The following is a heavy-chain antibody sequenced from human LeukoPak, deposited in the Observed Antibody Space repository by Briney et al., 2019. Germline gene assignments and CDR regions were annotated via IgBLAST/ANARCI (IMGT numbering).Heavy chain of an antibody. CDR2: IWYDGSNK. CDR3: AKDYNWNYLDAFDI. J-gene: IGHJ3*02. V-gene: IGHV3-33*06. CDR1: GFTFSSYG. Sequence: GGSLRLSCAASGFTFSSYGMHWVRQAPGKGLEWVAVIWYDGSNKYYAASVKGRFTISRDNSKNTLYLQMNSLRAEDTAVYYCAKDYNWNYLDAFDIWGQGTMVTVSS. D-gene: IGHD1-7*01.